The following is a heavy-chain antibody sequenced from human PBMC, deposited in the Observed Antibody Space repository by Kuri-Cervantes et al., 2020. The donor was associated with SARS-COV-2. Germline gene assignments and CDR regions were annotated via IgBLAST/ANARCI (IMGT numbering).Heavy chain of an antibody. CDR1: GFTFSSYA. D-gene: IGHD2-2*01. CDR2: ISYDGSNK. Sequence: GGSLRLSCAASGFTFSSYAMHWVRQAPGKGLEWVAVISYDGSNKYYADSVKGRFTISRVNSKNTLYLQMNSLRAEDTAVYYCARDKSIVVVPAVPDYWGQGTLVTVSS. V-gene: IGHV3-30*04. CDR3: ARDKSIVVVPAVPDY. J-gene: IGHJ4*02.